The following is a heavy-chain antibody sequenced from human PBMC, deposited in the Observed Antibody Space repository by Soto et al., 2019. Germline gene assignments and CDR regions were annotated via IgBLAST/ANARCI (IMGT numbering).Heavy chain of an antibody. V-gene: IGHV5-51*01. Sequence: GESLKISCKGSGYNITNYWIGWVRQMPGKGLEWMGIIYPGDSDTRYNPSFQGQVTISADKSISTAYLQWSSLKASDTAMYYCARGGQCTSTSCYEDDAFDIWGQGTMVTVSS. CDR1: GYNITNYW. D-gene: IGHD2-2*01. CDR3: ARGGQCTSTSCYEDDAFDI. J-gene: IGHJ3*02. CDR2: IYPGDSDT.